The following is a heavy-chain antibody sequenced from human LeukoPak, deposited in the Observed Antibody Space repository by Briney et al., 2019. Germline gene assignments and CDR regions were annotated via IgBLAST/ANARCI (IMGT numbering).Heavy chain of an antibody. CDR2: IYHSGST. J-gene: IGHJ3*02. Sequence: SQTVSLTCTVSGGSISSGGYYWSWIRQPPGKGLEWIGYIYHSGSTYYNPSLKSRVTISVDRSKNQFSLKLSSVTAADTAVYYCASQTTAEGAFDIWGQGTMVTVSS. V-gene: IGHV4-30-2*01. CDR1: GGSISSGGYY. D-gene: IGHD4-17*01. CDR3: ASQTTAEGAFDI.